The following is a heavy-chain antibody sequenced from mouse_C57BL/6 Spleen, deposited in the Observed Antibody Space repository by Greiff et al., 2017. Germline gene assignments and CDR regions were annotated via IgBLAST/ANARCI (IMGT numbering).Heavy chain of an antibody. CDR1: GFTFSDYG. J-gene: IGHJ4*01. Sequence: EVMLVESGGGLVKPGGSLTLSCAASGFTFSDYGMHWVRQAPEKGLEWVAYISSGSSTIYYADTVKGRFTISRDNAKNTLFLQMTSLRSEDTAMYYCARPTNWEGAMDYWGQGTSVTVSS. V-gene: IGHV5-17*01. CDR3: ARPTNWEGAMDY. CDR2: ISSGSSTI. D-gene: IGHD4-1*01.